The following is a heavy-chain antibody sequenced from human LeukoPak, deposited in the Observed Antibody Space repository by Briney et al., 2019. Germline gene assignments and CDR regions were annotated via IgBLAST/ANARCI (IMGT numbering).Heavy chain of an antibody. V-gene: IGHV3-13*01. CDR3: ARIWFGEFADY. CDR1: GFIFSKYD. CDR2: IDRDGVT. J-gene: IGHJ4*02. Sequence: GSLRLSCAASGFIFSKYDMHWVRLLTGKGLEWVSGIDRDGVTYYADSVKGRFTISRDNSKNTLYLQMNSLRAEDTAVYYCARIWFGEFADYWGQGTLVTVSS. D-gene: IGHD3-10*01.